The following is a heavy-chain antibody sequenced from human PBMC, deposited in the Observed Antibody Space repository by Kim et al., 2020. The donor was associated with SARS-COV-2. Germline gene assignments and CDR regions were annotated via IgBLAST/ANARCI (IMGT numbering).Heavy chain of an antibody. D-gene: IGHD4-4*01. CDR1: GGSISSGGYS. CDR3: ARGFGATATGDWFDP. CDR2: IYHSGST. J-gene: IGHJ5*02. Sequence: SETLSLTCAVSGGSISSGGYSWSWIRQPPGKGLEWIGYIYHSGSTYYNPSLKSRVTISVDRSKNQFSLKLSSVTAADTAVYYCARGFGATATGDWFDPWGQGTLVTVSS. V-gene: IGHV4-30-2*01.